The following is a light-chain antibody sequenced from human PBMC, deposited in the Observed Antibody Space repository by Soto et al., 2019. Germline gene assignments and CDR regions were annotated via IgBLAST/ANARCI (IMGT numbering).Light chain of an antibody. Sequence: EIVMTQSPATLSVSPGERATLSCRASQSVSSNLAWYQQKPGQAPRLLIYGASTRATGIPARFSGSGSGTEVTLTISRLHSEDFAVYYCPQYNNWPFTFGPGTKVDIK. CDR1: QSVSSN. J-gene: IGKJ3*01. CDR2: GAS. V-gene: IGKV3-15*01. CDR3: PQYNNWPFT.